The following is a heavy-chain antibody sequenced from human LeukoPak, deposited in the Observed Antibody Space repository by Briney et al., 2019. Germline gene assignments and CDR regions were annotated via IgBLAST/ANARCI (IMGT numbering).Heavy chain of an antibody. CDR1: GGTFSSYA. CDR2: IIPIFGTA. CDR3: ARDGPYGSGSPVGWYFDL. Sequence: GASVKVSCKASGGTFSSYAISWVRQAPGQGLEWMGGIIPIFGTANYAQKFQGRVTITADESTSTAYMELSSLRSEDTAVYYCARDGPYGSGSPVGWYFDLWGRGTLVTVSS. V-gene: IGHV1-69*13. D-gene: IGHD3-10*01. J-gene: IGHJ2*01.